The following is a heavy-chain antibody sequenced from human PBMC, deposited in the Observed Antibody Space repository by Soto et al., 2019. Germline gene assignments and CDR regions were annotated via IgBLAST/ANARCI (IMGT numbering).Heavy chain of an antibody. CDR2: INAGNGNT. CDR1: GYTFTSYA. D-gene: IGHD4-4*01. Sequence: QVQLVQSGAEVKKPGTSVKVSCKASGYTFTSYAMHWVRQAPGQRLEWMGWINAGNGNTKYSQKFQGRVTITRDTSASTAYMELSSLRSEDTAVYYCARDTVTTGLFDYWGQGTLVTVSS. CDR3: ARDTVTTGLFDY. V-gene: IGHV1-3*01. J-gene: IGHJ4*02.